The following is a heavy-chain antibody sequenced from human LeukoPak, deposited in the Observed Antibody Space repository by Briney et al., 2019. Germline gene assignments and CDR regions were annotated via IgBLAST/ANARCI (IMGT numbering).Heavy chain of an antibody. CDR1: GFTVSGNY. CDR3: AKEEAVPAAMGYYFDY. V-gene: IGHV3-23*01. D-gene: IGHD2-2*01. Sequence: GGSLRLSCAASGFTVSGNYMSWVRQAPGKGLEWVSAISGSGGSTYYADSVKGRFTISRDNSKNTLYLQMNSLRAEDTAVYYCAKEEAVPAAMGYYFDYWGQGTLVTVSS. J-gene: IGHJ4*02. CDR2: ISGSGGST.